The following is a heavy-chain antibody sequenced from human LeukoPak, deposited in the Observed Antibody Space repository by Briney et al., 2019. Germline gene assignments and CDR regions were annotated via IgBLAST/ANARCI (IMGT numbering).Heavy chain of an antibody. Sequence: GGSLRLSCAASGFTFSSYSMNWVRQAPGKGLEWVSSISSSSSYIYYADSVKGRFTISRDNAKNSLYLQMNSLRAEDTAVYYCAKLPGDSSGSRFDYWGQGTLVTVSS. CDR1: GFTFSSYS. CDR2: ISSSSSYI. V-gene: IGHV3-21*01. D-gene: IGHD3-22*01. CDR3: AKLPGDSSGSRFDY. J-gene: IGHJ4*02.